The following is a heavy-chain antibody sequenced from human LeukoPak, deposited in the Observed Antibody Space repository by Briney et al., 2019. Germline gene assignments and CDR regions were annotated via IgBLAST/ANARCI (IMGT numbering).Heavy chain of an antibody. Sequence: PSETLSLTCTVSGGSISSGGYYCNWIRQHPGKGLEWIGSIYYSGSTYYNPSLKSRVTISVDTSKNQFSLKLSSVTAADTAVYYCARGGYSHYFDYWGQGTLVTVSS. J-gene: IGHJ4*02. CDR3: ARGGYSHYFDY. D-gene: IGHD6-13*01. V-gene: IGHV4-39*07. CDR2: IYYSGST. CDR1: GGSISSGGYY.